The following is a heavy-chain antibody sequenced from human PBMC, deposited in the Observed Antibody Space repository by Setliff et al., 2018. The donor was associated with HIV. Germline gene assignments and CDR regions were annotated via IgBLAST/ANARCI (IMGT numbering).Heavy chain of an antibody. V-gene: IGHV4-31*03. CDR2: IYYSGAT. CDR1: GGSISSGNYY. D-gene: IGHD2-2*01. J-gene: IGHJ4*02. Sequence: SETLSLTCTVSGGSISSGNYYWNWIRQHPGKGLEWIRYIYYSGATYYNPSLKSRVTLSIDTSKNQFSLNLSSVTAADTAVYYCARFDHASIDYWGQGTLVTVSS. CDR3: ARFDHASIDY.